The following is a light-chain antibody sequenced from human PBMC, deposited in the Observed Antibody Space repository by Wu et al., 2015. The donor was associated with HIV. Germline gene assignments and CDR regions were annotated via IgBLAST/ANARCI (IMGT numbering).Light chain of an antibody. J-gene: IGKJ4*01. CDR2: DAS. V-gene: IGKV3-20*01. CDR3: QYYSITFRT. CDR1: QSVISSY. Sequence: EIVLTQSPGTLSLSPGERVTLSCRASQSVISSYLAWYQQKPGQAPRLLIYDASSRATGIPDRFSGSGSGTDFTLTIRRLGHEDLAVYYCQYYSITFRTFVRRT.